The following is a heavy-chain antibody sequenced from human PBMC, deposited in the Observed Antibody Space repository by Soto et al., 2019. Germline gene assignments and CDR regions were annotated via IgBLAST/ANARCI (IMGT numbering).Heavy chain of an antibody. CDR1: SDSMNSGGYY. D-gene: IGHD6-6*01. Sequence: SETLSLTCSVSSDSMNSGGYYWSWIRQHPGKGLEWIGYIYSNGDTYYNPSLKSRVTISIDTSKNQFSLNLTSVTAADTAVYYCARRGGSSSGYYYYAMDVWGQGTTVTVSS. J-gene: IGHJ6*02. CDR3: ARRGGSSSGYYYYAMDV. V-gene: IGHV4-31*03. CDR2: IYSNGDT.